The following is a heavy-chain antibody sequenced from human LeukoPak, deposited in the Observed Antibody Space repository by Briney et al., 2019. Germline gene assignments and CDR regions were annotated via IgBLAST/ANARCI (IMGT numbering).Heavy chain of an antibody. CDR3: AYRNNFEY. J-gene: IGHJ4*02. V-gene: IGHV3-7*05. D-gene: IGHD1-26*01. Sequence: GGSLRLSCAASGFSSSRHWMNWVRQPPGKGGGWGANIKADGSEKYYVDSEKGRFTITRDDAKRTEDLQMDNLRAEATAIYYCAYRNNFEYWGQGALVTASS. CDR1: GFSSSRHW. CDR2: IKADGSEK.